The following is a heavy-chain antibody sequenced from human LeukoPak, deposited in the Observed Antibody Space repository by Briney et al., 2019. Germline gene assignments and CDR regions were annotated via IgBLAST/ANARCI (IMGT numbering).Heavy chain of an antibody. CDR3: AKDWPKTYYDFWSGYYSGRFAFDI. CDR1: GFTFSSYS. V-gene: IGHV3-21*04. Sequence: PGGSLRLSCAASGFTFSSYSMNWVRQAPGKGLEWVSSISSSSNSRYYAESLKGRFTISRDNAKNSLYLQVNSLRAEDTAVYYCAKDWPKTYYDFWSGYYSGRFAFDIWGQGTMVTVSS. CDR2: ISSSSNSR. D-gene: IGHD3-3*01. J-gene: IGHJ3*02.